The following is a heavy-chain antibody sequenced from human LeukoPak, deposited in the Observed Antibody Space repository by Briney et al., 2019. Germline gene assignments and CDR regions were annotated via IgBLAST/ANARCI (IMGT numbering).Heavy chain of an antibody. D-gene: IGHD3-3*01. V-gene: IGHV3-23*01. CDR3: AKVGSRITIFGVVIKGTFFDY. J-gene: IGHJ4*02. Sequence: PGGSLRLSCAASGFTFSNYAMSWVRQAPGKGLEWVSAISGSGGSTYYADSVKGRFTISRDNSKNTLYLQMNSLRAEDTAVYYCAKVGSRITIFGVVIKGTFFDYWGQGTLVTVSP. CDR2: ISGSGGST. CDR1: GFTFSNYA.